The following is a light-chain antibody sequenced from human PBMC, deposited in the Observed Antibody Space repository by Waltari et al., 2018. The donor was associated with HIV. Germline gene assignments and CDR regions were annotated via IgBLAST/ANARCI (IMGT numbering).Light chain of an antibody. CDR2: GAS. CDR3: QQYNSRPPLT. J-gene: IGKJ5*01. CDR1: QSVTNT. Sequence: DIVMTQSPATLSVSPGDRATLSCRASQSVTNTLAWYQQKPGQAPRLLIFGASARASGVPARFSASGSGTEFPLTISSLQPEDSAVYYCQQYNSRPPLTFGQGTRVEIK. V-gene: IGKV3-15*01.